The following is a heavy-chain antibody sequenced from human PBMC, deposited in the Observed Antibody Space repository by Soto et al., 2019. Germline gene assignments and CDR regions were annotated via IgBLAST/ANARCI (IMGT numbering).Heavy chain of an antibody. CDR3: VRDHQWAFDY. CDR2: IYYSGTT. J-gene: IGHJ4*02. CDR1: GGSISSYY. V-gene: IGHV4-59*12. D-gene: IGHD2-8*01. Sequence: PSETLSLTCTVSGGSISSYYWSWIRQPPGKGLEWIGYIYYSGTTNYNPSLKSRVTISVDTSKNQFSLKLNSLRADDTAVYYCVRDHQWAFDYWGQGILVTVSS.